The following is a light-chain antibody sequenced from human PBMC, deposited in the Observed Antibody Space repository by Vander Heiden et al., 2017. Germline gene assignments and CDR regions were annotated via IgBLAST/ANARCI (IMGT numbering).Light chain of an antibody. J-gene: IGKJ3*01. V-gene: IGKV2-28*01. CDR2: LGS. CDR3: TQALGIT. CDR1: QSLLHSNGYNY. Sequence: DIVMTQSPLSLPVTPGEPASISCRSSQSLLHSNGYNYLDWYLQKPGQSPQLLIYLGSNRASGVPDRFSGSGSGTDFTLKISRVEAEDVGVYYCTQALGITFGPGTKVDIK.